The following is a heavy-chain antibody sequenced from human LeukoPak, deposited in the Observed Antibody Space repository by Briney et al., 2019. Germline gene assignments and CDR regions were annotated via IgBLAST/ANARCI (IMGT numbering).Heavy chain of an antibody. Sequence: PSETLSLTCTVSGVSISSYYCSWIRQPPGKGLEWIGYISTSGSTDYSPSLKSRVTISVDRSKNQCSLNLSPVTAADTAVYYCAGHDEGSGWYRSYIDLWGRGTLVIVSS. V-gene: IGHV4-4*09. D-gene: IGHD6-19*01. CDR3: AGHDEGSGWYRSYIDL. CDR1: GVSISSYY. CDR2: ISTSGST. J-gene: IGHJ2*01.